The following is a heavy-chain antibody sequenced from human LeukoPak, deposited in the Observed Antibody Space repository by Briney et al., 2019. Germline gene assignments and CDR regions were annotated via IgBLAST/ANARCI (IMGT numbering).Heavy chain of an antibody. D-gene: IGHD6-6*01. CDR2: MNPNSGNT. CDR3: ATRRVIAASYYFDY. V-gene: IGHV1-8*02. CDR1: GYTFTSYD. Sequence: ASVKVSCKASGYTFTSYDINWVRQATGQGLEWMGWMNPNSGNTGYAQKFQGRVTMTEDTSTDTAYMELSSPRSEDTAVYYCATRRVIAASYYFDYWGQGTLVTVSS. J-gene: IGHJ4*02.